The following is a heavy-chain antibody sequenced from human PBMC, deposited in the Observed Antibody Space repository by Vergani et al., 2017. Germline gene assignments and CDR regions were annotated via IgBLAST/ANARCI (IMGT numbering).Heavy chain of an antibody. CDR1: GFTFDDYA. CDR2: ISWNSGSI. V-gene: IGHV3-9*01. Sequence: EVQLLESGGGLVQPGGSLRLSCAASGFTFDDYAMHWVRQAPGKGLEWVSGISWNSGSIGYADSVKGRFTISRDNAKNSLYLQMNSLRAEDTALYYCAKEWSHAFDIWGQGTMVTVSS. CDR3: AKEWSHAFDI. D-gene: IGHD2-15*01. J-gene: IGHJ3*02.